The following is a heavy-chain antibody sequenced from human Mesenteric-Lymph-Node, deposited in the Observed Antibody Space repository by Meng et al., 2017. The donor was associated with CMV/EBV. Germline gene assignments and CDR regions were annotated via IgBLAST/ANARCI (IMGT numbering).Heavy chain of an antibody. J-gene: IGHJ4*02. CDR2: IKQDGSEK. CDR1: GFTFSDYY. D-gene: IGHD2-2*01. CDR3: ARGPRFVVVPAAINF. V-gene: IGHV3-7*01. Sequence: GESLKISCAASGFTFSDYYMSWIRQAPGKGLEWVANIKQDGSEKYYVDSVKGRFTISRDNAKNSLYLQMNSLRAEDTAVYYCARGPRFVVVPAAINFWGQGTLVTVSS.